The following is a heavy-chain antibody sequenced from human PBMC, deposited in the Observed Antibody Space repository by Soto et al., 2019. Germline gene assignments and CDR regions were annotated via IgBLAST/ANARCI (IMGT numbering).Heavy chain of an antibody. D-gene: IGHD2-2*01. CDR1: GGSISTNNW. CDR3: ARAKLCNTLSCPHSFDT. Sequence: QVQLQESGPGLVNASGTLSLTCGVSGGSISTNNWRSWVRQPPGQGLEWIAEVYHSGSTNYNPSLKSRLTISVDKSKNQFSLRLTSVTAADSAVYYCARAKLCNTLSCPHSFDTWGQGTLVTVSS. V-gene: IGHV4-4*02. CDR2: VYHSGST. J-gene: IGHJ4*02.